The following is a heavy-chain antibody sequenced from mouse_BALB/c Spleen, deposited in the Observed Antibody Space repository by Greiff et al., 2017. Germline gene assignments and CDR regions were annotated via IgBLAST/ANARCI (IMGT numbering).Heavy chain of an antibody. CDR3: ARDLLGRGRFAY. Sequence: DVKLVESGGGLVKPGGSLKLSCAASGFTFSDYYMYWVRQTPEKRLEWVATISDGGSYTYYPDSVKGRFTISRDNAKNNLYLQMSSLKSEDTAMYYCARDLLGRGRFAYWGQGTLVTVSA. J-gene: IGHJ3*01. CDR2: ISDGGSYT. CDR1: GFTFSDYY. D-gene: IGHD4-1*01. V-gene: IGHV5-4*02.